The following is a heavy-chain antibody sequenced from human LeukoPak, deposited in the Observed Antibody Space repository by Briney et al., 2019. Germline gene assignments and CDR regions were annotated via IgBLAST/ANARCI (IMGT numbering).Heavy chain of an antibody. CDR3: TTASGYYDSSGYYWLDY. CDR1: GFTVSTNY. J-gene: IGHJ4*02. V-gene: IGHV3-15*01. Sequence: PRGSLRLSCAASGFTVSTNYMSWVRQAPGKGLEWVGRTQSKTDGGTTDYAAPVKGRFAISRDDSKNTLYLQMNSLKTEDTAVYYCTTASGYYDSSGYYWLDYWGQGTLVTVSS. D-gene: IGHD3-22*01. CDR2: TQSKTDGGTT.